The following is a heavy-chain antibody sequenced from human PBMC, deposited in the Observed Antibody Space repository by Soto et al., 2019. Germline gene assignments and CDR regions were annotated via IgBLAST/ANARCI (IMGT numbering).Heavy chain of an antibody. Sequence: EVQLVESGGGLIQPGESLRLSCAASGFTFSSNDMNWVRQAPAKGLEWVSLIYSGGSTYYADSVKGRFTLSRDNSKTTLSLQMSRLRAEDTAVYYCATRPLLPGAPWGQGTMVTVSS. CDR3: ATRPLLPGAP. V-gene: IGHV3-53*01. CDR2: IYSGGST. D-gene: IGHD3-22*01. J-gene: IGHJ3*01. CDR1: GFTFSSND.